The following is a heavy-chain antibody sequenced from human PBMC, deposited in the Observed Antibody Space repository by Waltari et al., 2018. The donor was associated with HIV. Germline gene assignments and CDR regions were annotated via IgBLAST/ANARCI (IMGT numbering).Heavy chain of an antibody. D-gene: IGHD3-22*01. CDR1: GGSISSYY. J-gene: IGHJ6*02. CDR3: ARDYYDSSGSSYGMDV. CDR2: IYYSGST. Sequence: QVQLQESGPGLVKPSETLSLPCPGSGGSISSYYWSWIRQPPGKGLEWIGYIYYSGSTNYNPSLKSRVTISVDTSKNQFSLKLSSVTAADTAVYYCARDYYDSSGSSYGMDVWGQGTTVTVSS. V-gene: IGHV4-59*01.